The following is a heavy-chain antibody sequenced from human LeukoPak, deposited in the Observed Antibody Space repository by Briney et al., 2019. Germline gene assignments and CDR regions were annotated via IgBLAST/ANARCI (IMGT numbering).Heavy chain of an antibody. Sequence: GGSLRLSCAASGFTFSSYAMSWVRQAPGKGLEWVGRIKSKTDGGTTDYAAPVKGRFTISRDDSENTLDLQMNSLKAEDTAVYYCATSAGSYSNFAYWGQGTLVTVSS. J-gene: IGHJ4*02. D-gene: IGHD3-10*01. CDR3: ATSAGSYSNFAY. V-gene: IGHV3-15*01. CDR2: IKSKTDGGTT. CDR1: GFTFSSYA.